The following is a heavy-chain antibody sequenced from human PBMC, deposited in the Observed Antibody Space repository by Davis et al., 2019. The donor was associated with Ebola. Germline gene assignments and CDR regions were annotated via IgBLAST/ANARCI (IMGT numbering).Heavy chain of an antibody. D-gene: IGHD1-26*01. CDR1: GFTFSSYW. J-gene: IGHJ4*02. Sequence: GESLKISCAASGFTFSSYWMSWVRQASGKGLEWVGRIRSKANSYATAYAASVKGRFTISRDDSKNTAYLQMNSLKTEDTAVYYCTTTTTHFDYWGQGTLVTVSS. V-gene: IGHV3-73*01. CDR3: TTTTTHFDY. CDR2: IRSKANSYAT.